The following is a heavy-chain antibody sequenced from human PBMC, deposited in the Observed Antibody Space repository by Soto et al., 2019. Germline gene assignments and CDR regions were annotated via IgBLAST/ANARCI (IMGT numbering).Heavy chain of an antibody. CDR2: ISWNSGSI. CDR1: GCTFSGYA. Sequence: SCSASGCTFSGYAMHWVRQAPVNGLEWVSGISWNSGSIGYADSVKGRFTISRDNAKNSLYLQMNSLRAEDTALYYCAKSQLRYFDWLLFFAFDIWGQGTMVTVSS. V-gene: IGHV3-9*01. CDR3: AKSQLRYFDWLLFFAFDI. J-gene: IGHJ3*02. D-gene: IGHD3-9*01.